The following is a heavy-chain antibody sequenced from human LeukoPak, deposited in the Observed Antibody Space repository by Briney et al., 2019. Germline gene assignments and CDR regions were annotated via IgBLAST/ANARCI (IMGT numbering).Heavy chain of an antibody. CDR3: ARDKYYYDSSGSIRFDY. D-gene: IGHD3-22*01. V-gene: IGHV4-38-2*02. J-gene: IGHJ4*02. CDR2: IYHSGST. Sequence: SETLSLTCTVSGYSISSGYYWGWIRQPPGKGLEWIGSIYHSGSTYYNPSLKSRVTMSVDTSKNQFSLKLSSVTAADTAVYYCARDKYYYDSSGSIRFDYWGQGTLVTVSS. CDR1: GYSISSGYY.